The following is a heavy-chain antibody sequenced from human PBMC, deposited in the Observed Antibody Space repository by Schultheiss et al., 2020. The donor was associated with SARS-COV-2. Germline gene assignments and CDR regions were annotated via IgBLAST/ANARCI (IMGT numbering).Heavy chain of an antibody. V-gene: IGHV4-61*01. CDR3: ARWSYSSGWYYFDY. J-gene: IGHJ4*02. CDR1: GGSVRSGSYY. CDR2: IYYSGST. Sequence: SETLSLTCTVSGGSVRSGSYYWSWIRQPPGKGLEWIGYIYYSGSTNYNPSLKSRVTISVDKSKNQFSLKLSSVTAADTAVYYCARWSYSSGWYYFDYWGQGTLVTVSS. D-gene: IGHD6-19*01.